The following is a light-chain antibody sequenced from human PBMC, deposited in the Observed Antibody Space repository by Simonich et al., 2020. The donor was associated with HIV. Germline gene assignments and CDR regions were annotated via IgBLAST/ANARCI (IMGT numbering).Light chain of an antibody. CDR2: DAS. Sequence: EIVLTQSPATLSLSPGERATLSCRASQSVSSSLAWYQQKPGQAPRLLIYDASNRATGIPARFSGSGSGTDFTLTISSLEPEDFAVYYCQQRSNWPLFTVGPGTKVDIK. CDR1: QSVSSS. J-gene: IGKJ3*01. V-gene: IGKV3-11*01. CDR3: QQRSNWPLFT.